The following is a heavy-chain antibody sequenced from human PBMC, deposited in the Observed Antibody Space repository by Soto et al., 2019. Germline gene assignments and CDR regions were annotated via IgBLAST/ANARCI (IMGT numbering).Heavy chain of an antibody. Sequence: VRLLESGGGLVQPGGSLRLSCAASGFTFSTWTLNWARQAPGKGLEWVSSIGPSDDSTYYADSVKGRFTVSKDNSKNTLFLQMNNLRAEDTAVYYCARGNSYVWGQGTGVTVSS. V-gene: IGHV3-23*01. CDR2: IGPSDDST. J-gene: IGHJ4*02. D-gene: IGHD5-18*01. CDR3: ARGNSYV. CDR1: GFTFSTWT.